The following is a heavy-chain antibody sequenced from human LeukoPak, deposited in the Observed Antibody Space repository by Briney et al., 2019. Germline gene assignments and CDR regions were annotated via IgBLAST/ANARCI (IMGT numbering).Heavy chain of an antibody. CDR1: GFTFSTYW. Sequence: GGSLRLSCAASGFTFSTYWMSWVRQAPGKGLEWVSGISWNSGSIGYADSVKGRFTISRDNAKNSLYLQMNSLRAEDMALYYCAKGSQRYYDSSGYYLWGQGTLVTVSS. CDR3: AKGSQRYYDSSGYYL. CDR2: ISWNSGSI. V-gene: IGHV3-9*03. D-gene: IGHD3-22*01. J-gene: IGHJ5*02.